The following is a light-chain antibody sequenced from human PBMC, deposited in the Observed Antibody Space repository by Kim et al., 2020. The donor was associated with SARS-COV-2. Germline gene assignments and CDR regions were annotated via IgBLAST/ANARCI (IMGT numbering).Light chain of an antibody. CDR2: ASS. Sequence: ACIGDRGTITCRASQAISSYVAWYQHKPGQVPKLLISASSTLQSGVPSRFSGSGSGTDFTLTISSLQPEDVASYYCQKYNDAPMTYGQGTRLEIK. J-gene: IGKJ5*01. CDR3: QKYNDAPMT. V-gene: IGKV1-27*01. CDR1: QAISSY.